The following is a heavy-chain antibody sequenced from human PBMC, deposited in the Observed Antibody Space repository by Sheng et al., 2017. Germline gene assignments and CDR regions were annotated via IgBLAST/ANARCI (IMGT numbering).Heavy chain of an antibody. CDR2: VSYDGNKK. Sequence: QVQLVESGGGVVQPGRSLRLSCSVSGFTFSDYGMHWVRQAPGKGLEWVAVVSYDGNKKYYADSVKGRFTISRDNSKNTVHLQMDNLRGEDTAIYYCATLAAAAGNSHINHWGQGTLVTVSS. D-gene: IGHD6-13*01. CDR1: GFTFSDYG. J-gene: IGHJ4*02. CDR3: ATLAAAAGNSHINH. V-gene: IGHV3-30*03.